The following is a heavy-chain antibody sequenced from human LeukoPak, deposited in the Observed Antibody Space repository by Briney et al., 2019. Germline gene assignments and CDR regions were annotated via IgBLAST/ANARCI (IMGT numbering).Heavy chain of an antibody. CDR1: GGTFSSYA. CDR2: IIPIFGTA. V-gene: IGHV1-69*13. CDR3: ARDFTIFGVHDAFDI. J-gene: IGHJ3*02. Sequence: ASVKVSCKASGGTFSSYAISWVRQAPGQGLEWMGGIIPIFGTANYAQKFQGRVTITADESTSTAYMELSSLRSEDTAVYYCARDFTIFGVHDAFDIWGQGTMVTVSS. D-gene: IGHD3-3*01.